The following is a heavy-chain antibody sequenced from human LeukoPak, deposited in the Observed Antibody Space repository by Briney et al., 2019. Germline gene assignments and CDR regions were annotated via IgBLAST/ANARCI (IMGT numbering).Heavy chain of an antibody. V-gene: IGHV4-59*08. Sequence: PSETLSLTCTVSGGSISSYYWSWLRQPPGKGLEWIAYIYYSGSTNYNPSLKSRVTISVDTSKNQFFLKLSSVTAADTAVYYCARLPVLRYFDWVAGAFQHWGQGTLVTVSS. CDR1: GGSISSYY. CDR2: IYYSGST. CDR3: ARLPVLRYFDWVAGAFQH. D-gene: IGHD3-9*01. J-gene: IGHJ1*01.